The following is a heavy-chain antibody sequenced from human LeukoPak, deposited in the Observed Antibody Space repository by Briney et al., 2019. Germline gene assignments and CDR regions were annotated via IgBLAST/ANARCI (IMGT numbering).Heavy chain of an antibody. Sequence: GGSLRLSRAVSGFTVSSNYMSWVRQAPGRGLECGSVIYSGGSTYYADSVKGRFTISRDNSKNTLHLQMNSLRAEDTAVYYCARVKGVLLWFGESPSNWFDPWGQGTLVTVSS. J-gene: IGHJ5*02. D-gene: IGHD3-10*01. CDR3: ARVKGVLLWFGESPSNWFDP. CDR2: IYSGGST. CDR1: GFTVSSNY. V-gene: IGHV3-53*01.